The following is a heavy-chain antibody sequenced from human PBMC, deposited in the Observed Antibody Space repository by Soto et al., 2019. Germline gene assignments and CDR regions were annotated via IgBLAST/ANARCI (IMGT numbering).Heavy chain of an antibody. CDR1: GYTFTGYY. Sequence: ASVKVSCKASGYTFTGYYMHWVRQAPGQGIERMGWINPNSGGTNNAQKLQGWVTMTRDTSISTAYMELSRLRADDTAVYYCARDIFLRFFESLPGYGMVFWGHGTTVTVSS. V-gene: IGHV1-2*04. J-gene: IGHJ6*02. CDR2: INPNSGGT. D-gene: IGHD3-3*01. CDR3: ARDIFLRFFESLPGYGMVF.